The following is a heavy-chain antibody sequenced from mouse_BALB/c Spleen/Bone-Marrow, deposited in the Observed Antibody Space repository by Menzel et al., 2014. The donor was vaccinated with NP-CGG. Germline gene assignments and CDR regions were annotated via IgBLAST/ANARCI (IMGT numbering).Heavy chain of an antibody. CDR2: IRNKPNGYTT. J-gene: IGHJ2*01. V-gene: IGHV7-3*02. Sequence: DVMLVESGGGVVQPGGSLRLSCATSGFTFTDYYMSWVRQPPGKALEWLGFIRNKPNGYTTEYSASVKGRFTISRDNSQSILYLQMNTLRAEDSATYYCARDDYGRGYWGQGTTLTVSS. CDR3: ARDDYGRGY. CDR1: GFTFTDYY. D-gene: IGHD1-1*01.